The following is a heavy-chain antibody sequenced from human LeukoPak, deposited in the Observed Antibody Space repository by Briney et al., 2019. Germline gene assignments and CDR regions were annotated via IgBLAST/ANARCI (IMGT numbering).Heavy chain of an antibody. CDR1: GGSISSYY. CDR2: IYYSGST. CDR3: ARHKEDYYDSSGYNVDY. V-gene: IGHV4-39*01. J-gene: IGHJ4*02. Sequence: SETLSLTCTVSGGSISSYYWGWIRQPPGKGLEWIGSIYYSGSTYYNPSLKSRVTISVDTSKNQFSLKLSSVTAAETAVYYCARHKEDYYDSSGYNVDYWGQGTLVTVSS. D-gene: IGHD3-22*01.